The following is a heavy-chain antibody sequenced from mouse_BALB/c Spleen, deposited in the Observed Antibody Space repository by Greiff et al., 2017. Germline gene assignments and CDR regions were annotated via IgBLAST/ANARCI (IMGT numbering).Heavy chain of an antibody. Sequence: VKVVESGPGLVAPSQSLSITCTVSGFSLTSYGVHWVRQPPGKGLEWLGVIWAGGSTNYNSALMSRLSISKDNSKSQVFLKMNSLQTDDTAMYYCARESSDYYGTDYWGQGTTLTGSS. D-gene: IGHD1-1*01. CDR2: IWAGGST. CDR3: ARESSDYYGTDY. CDR1: GFSLTSYG. J-gene: IGHJ2*01. V-gene: IGHV2-9*02.